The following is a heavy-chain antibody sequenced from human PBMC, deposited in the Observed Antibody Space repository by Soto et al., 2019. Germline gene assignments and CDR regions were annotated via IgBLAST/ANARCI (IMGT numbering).Heavy chain of an antibody. CDR2: IYWDDDK. Sequence: QITLKESGTTLVKPTQTLTLTCTFPGFSFSSIGEGVGCIRQPPRKALESLALIYWDDDKRYSPSLKSRLTITKDTFQNQVVLKMNNMDPVDTATYYCVQSRCGGDCLQSYSSHSYYGLDVWGQGTTVTVSS. D-gene: IGHD2-21*02. CDR1: GFSFSSIGEG. V-gene: IGHV2-5*02. J-gene: IGHJ6*02. CDR3: VQSRCGGDCLQSYSSHSYYGLDV.